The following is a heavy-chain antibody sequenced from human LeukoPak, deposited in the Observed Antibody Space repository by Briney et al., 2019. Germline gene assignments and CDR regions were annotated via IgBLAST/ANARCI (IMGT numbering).Heavy chain of an antibody. V-gene: IGHV4-61*02. CDR2: LYTSGST. CDR3: ARDARGSGTWSWFDP. Sequence: SETLSLTCTVSGDSISSGSYHWSWIRQPAGKGLEWIGRLYTSGSTNYNPSLKSRVTISVDTSKNQFSLKLSSVTAADTAVYYCARDARGSGTWSWFDPWGQGTLVTVSS. D-gene: IGHD3-10*01. CDR1: GDSISSGSYH. J-gene: IGHJ5*02.